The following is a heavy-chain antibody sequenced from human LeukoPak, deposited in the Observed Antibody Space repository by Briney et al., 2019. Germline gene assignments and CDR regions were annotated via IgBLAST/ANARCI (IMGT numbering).Heavy chain of an antibody. CDR2: INHSGST. V-gene: IGHV4-34*01. CDR1: GGSFSGYY. Sequence: SETLSLTCAVYGGSFSGYYWSWIRQPPGKGLEWIGEINHSGSTNYNPSLKSRVTISVDTSKNQFSLKLSSVTAADTAVYCCARVQNPIDYDFWSGYYSRFYYYGMDVWGQGTTVTVSS. J-gene: IGHJ6*02. CDR3: ARVQNPIDYDFWSGYYSRFYYYGMDV. D-gene: IGHD3-3*01.